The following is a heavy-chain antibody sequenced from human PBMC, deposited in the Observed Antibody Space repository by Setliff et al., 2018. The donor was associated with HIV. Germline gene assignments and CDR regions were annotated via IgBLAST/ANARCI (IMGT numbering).Heavy chain of an antibody. J-gene: IGHJ4*02. CDR2: INVDSGNT. Sequence: ASLKVSCKASGFTFTNYAIHWVRQAPGQRLEWMGWINVDSGNTKYLQDLQGRVTITKDRSASTAYMEVSNLRSEDMAVHYCARERDSNGYQFDYWGQGTLVTVSS. CDR3: ARERDSNGYQFDY. CDR1: GFTFTNYA. D-gene: IGHD3-22*01. V-gene: IGHV1-3*03.